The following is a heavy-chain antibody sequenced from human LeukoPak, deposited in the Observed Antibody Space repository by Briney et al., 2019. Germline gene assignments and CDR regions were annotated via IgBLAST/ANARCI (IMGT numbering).Heavy chain of an antibody. CDR2: IYHSGST. Sequence: SETLSLTCTVSGSSMSSGGYFWGWICQHPGKGLEWIGYIYHSGSTYYNLSLKSRVTISVDTSKNQFSLKLSSVTAADTAVYYSARVYCSGGGCYSFDCWGQGTLVTVSS. V-gene: IGHV4-31*03. CDR3: ARVYCSGGGCYSFDC. D-gene: IGHD2-15*01. J-gene: IGHJ4*02. CDR1: GSSMSSGGYF.